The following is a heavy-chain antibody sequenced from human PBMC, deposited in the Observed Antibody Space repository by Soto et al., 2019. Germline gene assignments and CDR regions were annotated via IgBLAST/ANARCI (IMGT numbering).Heavy chain of an antibody. CDR1: GGTFSSYA. CDR2: IIPIFGTA. J-gene: IGHJ6*02. D-gene: IGHD3-3*01. V-gene: IGHV1-69*01. Sequence: QVQLVQSGAEVKKPGSSVKVSCKASGGTFSSYAISWVRQAPGQGLEWMGGIIPIFGTANYAQKFQGRVTITADESTSTAYMELSSLRSEDTAVYYCASAFWSGYYRYYYGMDVWGQGTTVTVSS. CDR3: ASAFWSGYYRYYYGMDV.